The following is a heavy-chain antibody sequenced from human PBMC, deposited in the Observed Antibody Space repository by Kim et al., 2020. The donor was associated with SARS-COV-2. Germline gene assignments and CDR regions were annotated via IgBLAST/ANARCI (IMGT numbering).Heavy chain of an antibody. J-gene: IGHJ4*02. V-gene: IGHV3-48*03. D-gene: IGHD4-4*01. CDR3: ARGPNYSPFDY. CDR1: GFTFSSYE. CDR2: IIGSGTTI. Sequence: GGSLRLSCEASGFTFSSYEMNWVRQAPGKGLEWVSYIIGSGTTIYYADSVRGRFTISRDNDKNSLYLQMNSLRAEDTAVYYCARGPNYSPFDYWGQGTLVTVSS.